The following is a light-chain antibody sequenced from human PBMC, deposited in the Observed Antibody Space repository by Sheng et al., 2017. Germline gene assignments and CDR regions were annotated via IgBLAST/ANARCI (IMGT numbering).Light chain of an antibody. V-gene: IGKV3-20*01. Sequence: EIVLTQSPGTLSLSPGERATLSCRASQSVSSSYLAWYQQKPGQAPRLLIYGASSRATGIPDRFSGSGSGTDFTLTISRLEPEDFAVYYCQQYGXSQWTFG. J-gene: IGKJ1*01. CDR3: QQYGXSQWT. CDR2: GAS. CDR1: QSVSSSY.